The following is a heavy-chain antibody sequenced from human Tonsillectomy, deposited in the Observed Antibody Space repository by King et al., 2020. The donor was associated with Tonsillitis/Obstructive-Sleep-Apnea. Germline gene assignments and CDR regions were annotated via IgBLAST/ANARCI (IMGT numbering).Heavy chain of an antibody. CDR2: INHSGST. Sequence: VQLQQWGAGRLKPSETLSLTCAVYGGSFSGYYWRWIRQPPGKGLEWIGEINHSGSTNYNPSLKSRVTISVDTSKNQFSLKLSSVTVADTAVYYFARGLTTGLVEYYYYYMDVWGKGTTVTVSS. CDR1: GGSFSGYY. D-gene: IGHD4-11*01. J-gene: IGHJ6*03. CDR3: ARGLTTGLVEYYYYYMDV. V-gene: IGHV4-34*01.